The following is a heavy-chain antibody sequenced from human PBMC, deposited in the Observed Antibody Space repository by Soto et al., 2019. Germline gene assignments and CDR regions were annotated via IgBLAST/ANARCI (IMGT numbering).Heavy chain of an antibody. V-gene: IGHV3-13*01. J-gene: IGHJ3*02. Sequence: PGGSLRLSCAASGFTFSSYDMHWVRQATGKGLEWVSAIGTAGDTYYPGSVKGRFTISRENAKNSLYLQMNSLRAGDTAVYYCARGGEDDAFDIWGQGTMVTVSS. CDR3: ARGGEDDAFDI. D-gene: IGHD6-25*01. CDR2: IGTAGDT. CDR1: GFTFSSYD.